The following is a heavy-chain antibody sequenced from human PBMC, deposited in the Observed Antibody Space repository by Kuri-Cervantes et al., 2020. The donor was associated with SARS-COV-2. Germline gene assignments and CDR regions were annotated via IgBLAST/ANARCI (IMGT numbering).Heavy chain of an antibody. Sequence: GSLRLSCAASGFTFSSYSMNWVRQPPGKGLEWIGEINHSGSTNYNPSLKSRVTISVDTSKNQFSLKLSSVTAADTAVYYCARHRWFDPWGQGTLVTVSS. CDR3: ARHRWFDP. CDR1: GFTFSSYS. D-gene: IGHD1-14*01. J-gene: IGHJ5*02. V-gene: IGHV4-34*01. CDR2: INHSGST.